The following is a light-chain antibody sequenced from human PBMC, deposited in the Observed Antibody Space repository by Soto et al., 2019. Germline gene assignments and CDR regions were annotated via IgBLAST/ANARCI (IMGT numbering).Light chain of an antibody. CDR1: SSDVGDYNY. J-gene: IGLJ2*01. Sequence: QSALTQPPSASGSPGQSVTISCTGSSSDVGDYNYVSWYQQPPGKAPKLILYEVSKRPSEVPDRFSGSKSGNTASLTVSVLQGEAEADYYCRSYAGSKNYVIFGGGTKRTVL. V-gene: IGLV2-8*01. CDR2: EVS. CDR3: RSYAGSKNYVI.